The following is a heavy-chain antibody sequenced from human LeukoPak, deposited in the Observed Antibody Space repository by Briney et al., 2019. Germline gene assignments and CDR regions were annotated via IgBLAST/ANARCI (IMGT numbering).Heavy chain of an antibody. CDR1: GYTFNNYA. Sequence: GASVKVSCKASGYTFNNYAMNWVRQAPGQGLEWMGWINTNTGKPTYVQGFTGRFVFSLDTSVSTAYLQISSLKAEDTAVYYCARGMGTYYSDPWAYWGQGTLVTVSS. D-gene: IGHD3-22*01. CDR3: ARGMGTYYSDPWAY. CDR2: INTNTGKP. J-gene: IGHJ4*02. V-gene: IGHV7-4-1*02.